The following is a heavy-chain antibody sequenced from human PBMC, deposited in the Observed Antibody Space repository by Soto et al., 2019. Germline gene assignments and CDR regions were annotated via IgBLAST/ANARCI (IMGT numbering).Heavy chain of an antibody. J-gene: IGHJ4*02. CDR2: ISSNGGTT. CDR1: GFTFSSYD. Sequence: EVQLAESGGGMVQPGGSLRLSCVASGFTFSSYDMHWVRQAPGKGLEYVSSISSNGGTTYYGNSVKGRFTISRDNSKNTLDRQMGSLGAEDMAVYYRVRRVAGNYDYWGQGALVTVSS. D-gene: IGHD1-7*01. V-gene: IGHV3-64*01. CDR3: VRRVAGNYDY.